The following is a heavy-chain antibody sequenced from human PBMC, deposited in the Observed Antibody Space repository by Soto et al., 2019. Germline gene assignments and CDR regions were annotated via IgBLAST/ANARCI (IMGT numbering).Heavy chain of an antibody. J-gene: IGHJ6*02. V-gene: IGHV1-3*01. CDR1: GYTFTSYA. CDR3: AREPVPEHDYYGMDV. CDR2: INAGNGNT. Sequence: ASVKVSCKASGYTFTSYAMHWVRQAPGQRLEWMGWINAGNGNTKYSQKFQGRVTITRDTSASTAYMELSSLRSEDTAVYYCAREPVPEHDYYGMDVWGPGTTVTVSS.